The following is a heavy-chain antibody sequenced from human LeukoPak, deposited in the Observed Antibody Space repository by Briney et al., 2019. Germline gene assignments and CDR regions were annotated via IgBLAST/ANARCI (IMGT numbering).Heavy chain of an antibody. CDR2: ISAYNGNT. V-gene: IGHV1-18*01. J-gene: IGHJ6*02. CDR3: ARDRRVLTTVTPPYYYYYGMDV. Sequence: ASVKVSCKASGYTFTSYGISWVRQAPGQGLEWMGWISAYNGNTNYAQKLQGRVTMTTDTSTSTAYMELRSLRSDDTAVYYCARDRRVLTTVTPPYYYYYGMDVWGQGTTVTVSS. CDR1: GYTFTSYG. D-gene: IGHD4-17*01.